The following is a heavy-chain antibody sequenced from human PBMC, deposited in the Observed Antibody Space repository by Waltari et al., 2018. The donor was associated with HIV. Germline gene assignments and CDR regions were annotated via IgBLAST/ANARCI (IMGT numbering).Heavy chain of an antibody. CDR1: GYTFINFD. Sequence: QVHLVQSGPEVKRPGASVKISCKAYGYTFINFDVNWVRQAAGQGPEWLGGINPNSRNTASPYIFEARVTRTRDVSINMAYMEMSGLTPEDTAIYYCARNSSGKGNRYFYYGLDVWGQGTPITV. CDR3: ARNSSGKGNRYFYYGLDV. V-gene: IGHV1-8*02. J-gene: IGHJ6*02. CDR2: INPNSRNT. D-gene: IGHD3-22*01.